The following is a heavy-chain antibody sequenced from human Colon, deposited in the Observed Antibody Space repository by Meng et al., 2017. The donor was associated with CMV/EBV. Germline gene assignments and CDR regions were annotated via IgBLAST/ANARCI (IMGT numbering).Heavy chain of an antibody. CDR1: GYSISSGYY. CDR2: IYHSGST. CDR3: ASSLSTAFDY. Sequence: SETLSLTCTVSGYSISSGYYWGWIRQPPGKGLEWIGSIYHSGSTYYNPSLKSRVTISVDTSKNQFSLKLSSVTAADTAVYYCASSLSTAFDYWGQGMLVTVSS. D-gene: IGHD2-21*02. V-gene: IGHV4-38-2*02. J-gene: IGHJ4*02.